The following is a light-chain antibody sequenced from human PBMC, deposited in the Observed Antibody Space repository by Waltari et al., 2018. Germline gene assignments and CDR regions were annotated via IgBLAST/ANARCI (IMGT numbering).Light chain of an antibody. CDR3: QQSYSTPRT. CDR1: QSISSY. CDR2: AAS. J-gene: IGKJ1*01. Sequence: DIQMTQSPSSLSASVGDSVTITCRASQSISSYLNWYQQKPGKAPKLLSYAASSLQSGVPSRLSGSGSGTDFTLTISSLQPEDFATYYCQQSYSTPRTFGQGTKVEIK. V-gene: IGKV1-39*01.